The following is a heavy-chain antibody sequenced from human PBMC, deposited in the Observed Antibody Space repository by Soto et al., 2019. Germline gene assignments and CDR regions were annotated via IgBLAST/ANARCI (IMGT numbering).Heavy chain of an antibody. CDR2: VYYGGAIFYSGNI. D-gene: IGHD3-3*02. CDR1: GYSISSSNSH. V-gene: IGHV4-39*01. J-gene: IGHJ3*02. Sequence: PSETLSLTCTFSGYSISSSNSHWGWTRQPPGKGLEYIGSVYYGGAIFYSGNIYYNPSLKSRVTISVDTSKNQFSLRLSSVTAADTGVYYCVRYDRINMKPYSPEGFHIWGQGTMVTVSS. CDR3: VRYDRINMKPYSPEGFHI.